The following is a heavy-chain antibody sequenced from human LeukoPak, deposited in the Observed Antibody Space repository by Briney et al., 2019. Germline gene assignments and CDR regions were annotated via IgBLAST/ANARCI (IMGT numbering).Heavy chain of an antibody. CDR2: IHTSGST. D-gene: IGHD1-14*01. CDR1: CGSISSYY. Sequence: SETLSLTCTVSCGSISSYYWSWIRQPAGKGLEWIGRIHTSGSTNYNPSLRSRVNMSVDTSKNQFSLRLRSVTAADTALYYCARGIATITQDSFDIWGLGTMVTVSS. J-gene: IGHJ3*02. V-gene: IGHV4-4*07. CDR3: ARGIATITQDSFDI.